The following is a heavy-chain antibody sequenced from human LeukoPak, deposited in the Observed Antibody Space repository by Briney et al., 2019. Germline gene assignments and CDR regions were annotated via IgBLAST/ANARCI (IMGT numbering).Heavy chain of an antibody. D-gene: IGHD3-22*01. CDR2: IVVGSGNT. J-gene: IGHJ4*02. CDR3: AKDHHYYDSSGYYWD. CDR1: GFTFTTSA. Sequence: SVTVSCKASGFTFTTSAMQWVRQARGQRLEWIGWIVVGSGNTNYAQKFQERVTITRDMSTSTAYMELSSLRSEDTAVYYCAKDHHYYDSSGYYWDWGQGTLVTVSS. V-gene: IGHV1-58*02.